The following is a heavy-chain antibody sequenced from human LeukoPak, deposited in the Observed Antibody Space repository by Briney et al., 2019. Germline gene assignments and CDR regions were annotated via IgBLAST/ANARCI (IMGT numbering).Heavy chain of an antibody. D-gene: IGHD3-9*01. CDR3: AALNYDILTGYPNYYFDY. CDR2: IYYSGST. J-gene: IGHJ4*02. Sequence: SETLSLTCTVSGGSISSYYWSWIRQPPGKGLEWIGYIYYSGSTNYNPSLKSRVTISVDTSKNQFSLKLSSVTAADTAVYYCAALNYDILTGYPNYYFDYWGQGTLVTVSS. CDR1: GGSISSYY. V-gene: IGHV4-59*01.